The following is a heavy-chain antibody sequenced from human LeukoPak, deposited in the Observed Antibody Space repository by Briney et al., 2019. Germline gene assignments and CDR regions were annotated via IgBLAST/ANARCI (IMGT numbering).Heavy chain of an antibody. CDR3: AREDIVATEILDY. CDR1: GFTFSSYS. Sequence: GGSLRLSCAASGFTFSSYSMNWVRQAPGKGMEWVSSISSSISYIYYADSLKGRFSISRDNAKNSLYLQMNSLRAEDTAVYYCAREDIVATEILDYWGQGTLVTLSS. J-gene: IGHJ4*02. D-gene: IGHD5-12*01. CDR2: ISSSISYI. V-gene: IGHV3-21*01.